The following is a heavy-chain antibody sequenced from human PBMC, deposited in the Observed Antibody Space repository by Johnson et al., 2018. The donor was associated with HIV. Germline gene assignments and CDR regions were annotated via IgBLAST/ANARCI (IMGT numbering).Heavy chain of an antibody. CDR1: GFTFDDYA. Sequence: VQLVESGGVVVQPGGSLRLSCAASGFTFDDYAMHWVRQAPGKGLEWVSLISWDGGSTYYADSVKGRITISRDNAKNSLYLQMNSLRAEDTAVYYCARDGRFPEVAFDIWGQGTMVTVSS. J-gene: IGHJ3*02. CDR3: ARDGRFPEVAFDI. D-gene: IGHD1-14*01. CDR2: ISWDGGST. V-gene: IGHV3-43D*03.